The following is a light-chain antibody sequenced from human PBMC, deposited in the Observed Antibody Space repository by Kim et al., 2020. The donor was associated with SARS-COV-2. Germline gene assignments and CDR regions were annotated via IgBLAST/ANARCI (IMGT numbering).Light chain of an antibody. CDR2: GAS. CDR1: QSISSS. V-gene: IGKV1-39*01. Sequence: SASVGDRVIITCRASQSISSSLNWYQQKPGKASKLLIYGASSLQRGVPSTFSGSGSGTDFTLIISSLQPEDFATYYCQQSYSTPITFGQGTKLEI. J-gene: IGKJ2*01. CDR3: QQSYSTPIT.